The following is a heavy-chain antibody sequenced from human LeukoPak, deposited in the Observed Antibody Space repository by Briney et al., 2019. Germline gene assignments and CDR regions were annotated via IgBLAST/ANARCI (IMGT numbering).Heavy chain of an antibody. D-gene: IGHD6-19*01. CDR1: GYTYTSYA. J-gene: IGHJ3*02. Sequence: ASVKDSCKASGYTYTSYAMNWVRQAPGQGLEWMGWINTNTGNPTYAQGFTGRFVFSLDTSVSTAYLQISSLKAEDTAVYYCARDPPLAVAVPNDAFDIWGQGTMVTVSS. CDR2: INTNTGNP. CDR3: ARDPPLAVAVPNDAFDI. V-gene: IGHV7-4-1*02.